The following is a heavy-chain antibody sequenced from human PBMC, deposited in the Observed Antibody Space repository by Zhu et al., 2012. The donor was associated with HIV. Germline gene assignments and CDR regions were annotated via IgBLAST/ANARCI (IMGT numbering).Heavy chain of an antibody. Sequence: QVQLQESGPGLVKPSETLSLTCTVSGGSISSSSYYWGWIRQPPGKGLEWIGSIYYSGSTYYNPSLKSRVTISVDTSKNQFSLKLSSVTAADTAVYYCARQDSAMANYGMDVWGPKGTHGHRLL. CDR2: IYYSGST. J-gene: IGHJ6*01. V-gene: IGHV4-39*07. CDR1: GGSISSSSYY. CDR3: ARQDSAMANYGMDV. D-gene: IGHD5-18*01.